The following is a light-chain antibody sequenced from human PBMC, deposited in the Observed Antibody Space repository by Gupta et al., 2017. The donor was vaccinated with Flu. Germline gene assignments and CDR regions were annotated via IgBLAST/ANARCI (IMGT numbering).Light chain of an antibody. CDR3: QQSYSTPHT. Sequence: DIHVTQSPSSLSASIGDRVTITCRASQTISSYLNWYQQKPGKAPTLLIYATSSLQSAVPSRFSGSGSGTDFTLTINSLQPEDFATYYCQQSYSTPHTFGPGTKVKIK. CDR2: ATS. J-gene: IGKJ3*01. CDR1: QTISSY. V-gene: IGKV1-39*01.